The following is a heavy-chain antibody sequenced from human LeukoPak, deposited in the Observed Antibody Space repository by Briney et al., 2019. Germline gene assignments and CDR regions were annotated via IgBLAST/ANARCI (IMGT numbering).Heavy chain of an antibody. J-gene: IGHJ4*02. CDR2: IWYDGSNK. D-gene: IGHD6-13*01. Sequence: GGSLRPSCAASGFTFSSYGMHWVRQAPGKGLEWVAVIWYDGSNKYYADSVKGRFTISRDNSKNTLYLQMNSLRAEDTAVYYCAREEYSSSWYFDYWGQGTLVTVSS. V-gene: IGHV3-33*01. CDR1: GFTFSSYG. CDR3: AREEYSSSWYFDY.